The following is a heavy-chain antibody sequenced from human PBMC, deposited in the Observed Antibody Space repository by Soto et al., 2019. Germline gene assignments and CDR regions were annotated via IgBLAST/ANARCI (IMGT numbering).Heavy chain of an antibody. D-gene: IGHD3-10*01. V-gene: IGHV4-59*01. CDR1: CGPISSYY. CDR3: ATGAYYGSGTVPYYYYYGMDV. Sequence: SETLSLTCAVSCGPISSYYWSWIRQPPGKGLEWIGYIYYSGSTNYNPSLKSRVTISVDTSKNQFSLKLSSVTAADTAVYYCATGAYYGSGTVPYYYYYGMDVWGQGTTVTVSS. CDR2: IYYSGST. J-gene: IGHJ6*02.